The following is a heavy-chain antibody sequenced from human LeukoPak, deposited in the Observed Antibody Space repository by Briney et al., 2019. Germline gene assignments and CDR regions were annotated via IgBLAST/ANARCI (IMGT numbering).Heavy chain of an antibody. CDR1: GGSMSSHY. J-gene: IGHJ5*02. D-gene: IGHD2/OR15-2a*01. CDR3: ARDRGGNMGFDP. Sequence: SETLCLTCTVSGGSMSSHYWSWIRQPPGKGLEWIGYIYYSGSTNYNPSLKSRVTISVDTSKNQFSLKLSSVTAADTAVYYCARDRGGNMGFDPWGQGTLVTVSS. CDR2: IYYSGST. V-gene: IGHV4-59*11.